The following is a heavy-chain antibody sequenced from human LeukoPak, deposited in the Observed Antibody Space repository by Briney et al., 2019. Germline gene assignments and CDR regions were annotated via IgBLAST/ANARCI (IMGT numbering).Heavy chain of an antibody. Sequence: SETLSLTCTVSGGSISSYYWSWIRQPPGKGLECIGYIDYTGSTNYNPSLKSRVTTTVKTPKNQFSLKRTSVTASDTAVYYCARGGALRWPFFAYWGQGTLVTVSS. CDR2: IDYTGST. D-gene: IGHD3-16*01. CDR3: ARGGALRWPFFAY. CDR1: GGSISSYY. J-gene: IGHJ4*02. V-gene: IGHV4-59*01.